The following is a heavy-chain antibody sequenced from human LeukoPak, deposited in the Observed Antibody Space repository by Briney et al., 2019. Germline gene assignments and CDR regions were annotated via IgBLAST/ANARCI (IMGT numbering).Heavy chain of an antibody. CDR2: IKQDGSEK. Sequence: ETLSLTCAVSGYSISSGYYWGWIRQPPGKGLEWVANIKQDGSEKHYVDSVKGRFTISRDNAKNSLYLQMNSLRAEDTAVYYCAREPGIGYAFDIWGQGTVVAVSS. V-gene: IGHV3-7*01. CDR3: AREPGIGYAFDI. J-gene: IGHJ3*02. CDR1: GYSISSGYY. D-gene: IGHD3-10*01.